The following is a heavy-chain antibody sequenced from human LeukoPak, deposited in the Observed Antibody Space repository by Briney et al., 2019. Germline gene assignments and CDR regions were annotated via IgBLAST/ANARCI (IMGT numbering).Heavy chain of an antibody. CDR3: ARFYDSSGYYYGYFDY. CDR2: IKQDGSEK. Sequence: GGSLRLSCAASGFTFSSYWMSWVRQAPGKGLEWVANIKQDGSEKYYVDSVKGRFTISRDNAKNSLYLQMNSLRAEDTAVYYCARFYDSSGYYYGYFDYWGQGTLVTVSS. J-gene: IGHJ4*02. D-gene: IGHD3-22*01. V-gene: IGHV3-7*01. CDR1: GFTFSSYW.